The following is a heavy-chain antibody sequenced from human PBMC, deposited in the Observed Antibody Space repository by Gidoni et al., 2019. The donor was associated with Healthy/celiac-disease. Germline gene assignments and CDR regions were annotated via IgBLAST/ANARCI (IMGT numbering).Heavy chain of an antibody. Sequence: QVQLQESVPGLVKPSHTLSPTCNVSGGSISSCGYYWSWIRQHPGKGLEWIGYIYYSGSTYYNPSLKSRVTISVDTSKNQCSLKLSSVTAADTAVYYCARAPDVYYGSGTDYWGQGTLVTVSS. J-gene: IGHJ4*02. CDR3: ARAPDVYYGSGTDY. CDR2: IYYSGST. CDR1: GGSISSCGYY. D-gene: IGHD3-10*01. V-gene: IGHV4-31*03.